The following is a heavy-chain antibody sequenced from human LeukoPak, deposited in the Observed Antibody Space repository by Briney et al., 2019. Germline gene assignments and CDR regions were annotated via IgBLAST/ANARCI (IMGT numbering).Heavy chain of an antibody. CDR2: ISSTDAGT. Sequence: GGSLRLSCAASGFSLSSYAMSWVRQAPGKGLEWVSAISSTDAGTYHADSVRGRFTISRDSSRNTLYLQMNSLRAEDAAVYYCAKAPVTSCRGAYCYPFDYWGQGTLVTVSS. V-gene: IGHV3-23*01. CDR1: GFSLSSYA. D-gene: IGHD2-21*01. CDR3: AKAPVTSCRGAYCYPFDY. J-gene: IGHJ4*02.